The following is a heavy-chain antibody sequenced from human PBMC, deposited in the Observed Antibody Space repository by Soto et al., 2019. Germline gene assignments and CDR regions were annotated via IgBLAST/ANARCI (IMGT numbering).Heavy chain of an antibody. CDR3: AKDSRYCSGGSCYYYYYMDV. D-gene: IGHD2-15*01. V-gene: IGHV3-23*01. CDR2: ISGSGGST. Sequence: GGSLRLSCAASGFTFSSYAMSWVRQAPGKGLEWVSAISGSGGSTYYADSVKGRFTISRDNSKNTLYLQMNSLRAEDTAVYYCAKDSRYCSGGSCYYYYYMDVWGKGNPGHRLL. J-gene: IGHJ6*03. CDR1: GFTFSSYA.